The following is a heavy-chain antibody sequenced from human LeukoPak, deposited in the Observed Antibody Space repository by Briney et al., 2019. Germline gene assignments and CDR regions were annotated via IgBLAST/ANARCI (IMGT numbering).Heavy chain of an antibody. J-gene: IGHJ4*02. Sequence: GGSLRLSCAASGFTFSSYSMNWVRQAPGKGLEWVANIKQDGSEKYYVDSVKGRFTISRDNAKNSLYLQMNSLRAEDTAVYYCARSADGYRDWGQGTLVTVSS. CDR2: IKQDGSEK. D-gene: IGHD5-24*01. CDR3: ARSADGYRD. CDR1: GFTFSSYS. V-gene: IGHV3-7*01.